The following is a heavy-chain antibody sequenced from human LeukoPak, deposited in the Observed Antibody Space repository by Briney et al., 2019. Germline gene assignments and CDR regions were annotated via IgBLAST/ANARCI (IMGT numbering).Heavy chain of an antibody. J-gene: IGHJ4*02. CDR3: ARAQVGIVGATEFAY. CDR1: GGSISSYY. CDR2: IYYSGST. Sequence: SETLSLTCTVSGGSISSYYWTWIPQPPGKGLEWFGYIYYSGSTKYNPSLKSRVTISVDSSKNHFSLKLSSVTAADTAVYYCARAQVGIVGATEFAYWGQGTLVTVSS. V-gene: IGHV4-59*08. D-gene: IGHD1-26*01.